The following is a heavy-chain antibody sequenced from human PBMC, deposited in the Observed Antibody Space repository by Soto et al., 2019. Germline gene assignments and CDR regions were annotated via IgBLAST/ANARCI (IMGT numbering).Heavy chain of an antibody. V-gene: IGHV3-23*01. CDR1: GFTFSSYA. D-gene: IGHD1-20*01. CDR2: ITATGGGT. CDR3: AKEFEYNTKVLY. J-gene: IGHJ4*02. Sequence: EVPWLESGGGLVQPGGSLRLSCAASGFTFSSYAMTWVRQAPGKGLEWVSAITATGGGTEYADSAKGRFIISRDNSKNTLYLQMSSRKAEDTAIYYCAKEFEYNTKVLYWGQGTLVTVSS.